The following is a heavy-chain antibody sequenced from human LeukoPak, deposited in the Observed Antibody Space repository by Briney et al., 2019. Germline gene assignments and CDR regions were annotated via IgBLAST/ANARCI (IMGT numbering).Heavy chain of an antibody. J-gene: IGHJ3*02. CDR1: GFTFGSYA. CDR3: AKGPQGPRTYCSGGSCYGDDAFDI. V-gene: IGHV3-23*01. D-gene: IGHD2-15*01. CDR2: TSGSGGST. Sequence: GGSLRLSCAASGFTFGSYAMDWVRQAPGKGLEWVSATSGSGGSTYYADSVKGRFTISRDNSKNTLYLQMNSLRAEDTAVYYCAKGPQGPRTYCSGGSCYGDDAFDIWGQGTMVTVSS.